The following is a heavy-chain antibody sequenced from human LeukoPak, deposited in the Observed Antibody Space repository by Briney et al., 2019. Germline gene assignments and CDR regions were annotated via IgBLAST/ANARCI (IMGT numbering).Heavy chain of an antibody. CDR2: INPSGGST. D-gene: IGHD4-17*01. V-gene: IGHV1-46*01. CDR1: GYTFTSYY. J-gene: IGHJ6*02. Sequence: ASVKVSCKASGYTFTSYYMHWVRQAPGQGLEWMGIINPSGGSTSCAQKFQGRVTMTRDTSTSTVYMELSSLRSEDTAVYYCARETVTSDYYYYGMDVWGQGTTVTVSS. CDR3: ARETVTSDYYYYGMDV.